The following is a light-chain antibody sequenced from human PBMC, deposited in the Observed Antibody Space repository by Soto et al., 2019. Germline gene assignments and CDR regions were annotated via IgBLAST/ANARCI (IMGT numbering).Light chain of an antibody. J-gene: IGKJ1*01. CDR1: QSIRDW. CDR3: QQYDSYWT. CDR2: DAS. Sequence: DIQMTQSPSTLSASVGDRVTITCRASQSIRDWVAWYQQNPGKAPKLLIYDASNLESGVPSRFSGSGSGTEFTLTISSLQPDDFATYYCQQYDSYWTFGQGTKVDIK. V-gene: IGKV1-5*01.